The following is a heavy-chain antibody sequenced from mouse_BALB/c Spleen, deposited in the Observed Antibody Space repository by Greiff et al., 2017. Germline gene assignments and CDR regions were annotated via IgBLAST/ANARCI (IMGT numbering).Heavy chain of an antibody. CDR2: ISSGGST. V-gene: IGHV5-6-5*01. D-gene: IGHD2-10*01. CDR1: GFTFSSYA. CDR3: ARGLVAYYVDYYAMDY. Sequence: EVKLVESGGGLVKPGGSLKLSCAASGFTFSSYAMSWVRQTPEKRLEWVASISSGGSTYYPDSVKGRFTIFRDNARNILYLQMSSLRSEDTAMYYCARGLVAYYVDYYAMDYWGQGTSVTVSS. J-gene: IGHJ4*01.